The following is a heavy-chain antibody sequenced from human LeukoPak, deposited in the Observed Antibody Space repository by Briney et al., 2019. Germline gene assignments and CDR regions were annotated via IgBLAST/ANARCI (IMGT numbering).Heavy chain of an antibody. J-gene: IGHJ4*02. CDR2: IGTAGDT. CDR1: GFTFSSYD. Sequence: VGSLRLSCAASGFTFSSYDMHWVRQTTGKGLEWVSVIGTAGDTYYPGSVKGRFTISRENAKNSLYLQMNCLRAGDTAVYYCARGDSSGYQRNTKLDYWGQGTLVTVSS. V-gene: IGHV3-13*01. D-gene: IGHD3-22*01. CDR3: ARGDSSGYQRNTKLDY.